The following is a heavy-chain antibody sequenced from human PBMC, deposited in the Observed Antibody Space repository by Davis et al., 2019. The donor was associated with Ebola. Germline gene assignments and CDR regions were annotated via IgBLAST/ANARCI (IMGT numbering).Heavy chain of an antibody. Sequence: GESLKISCKGSGYSFSSYWIAWVRQMPGKGLEWMGIIYPGDSDTRYSPSFQGQVTISADKSISTAYLQWSSLKASDTAMYYCARSIQLWTPPPFDSWGQGTLVTVSS. J-gene: IGHJ4*02. V-gene: IGHV5-51*01. D-gene: IGHD1-1*01. CDR3: ARSIQLWTPPPFDS. CDR1: GYSFSSYW. CDR2: IYPGDSDT.